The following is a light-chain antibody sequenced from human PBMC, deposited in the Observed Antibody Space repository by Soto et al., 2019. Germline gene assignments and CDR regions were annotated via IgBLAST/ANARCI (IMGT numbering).Light chain of an antibody. V-gene: IGKV3-15*01. J-gene: IGKJ5*01. Sequence: EIVMTQSPATLSVSAGERATLSCRARQSVRSNLAWYQQKPGQAPRLVIYDTSTRATGIPARFSGSGSGTEFTLTISSLQSEDFAIYYCQHYNNWPPITFGQGTRLEIK. CDR3: QHYNNWPPIT. CDR2: DTS. CDR1: QSVRSN.